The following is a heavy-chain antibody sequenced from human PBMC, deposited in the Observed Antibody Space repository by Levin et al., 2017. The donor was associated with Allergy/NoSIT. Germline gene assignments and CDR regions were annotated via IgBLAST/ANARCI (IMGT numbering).Heavy chain of an antibody. Sequence: GESLKISCAASGFTFNNAWMSWVRQAPGKGLEWVGRIKSKTDGGTTDYAAPVKGRFTISRDDSKNTLYLQMNSLETEDTAVYYCTTVSPRKSGYDVGGGYWGQGTLVTVAS. V-gene: IGHV3-15*01. CDR1: GFTFNNAW. J-gene: IGHJ4*02. D-gene: IGHD5-12*01. CDR2: IKSKTDGGTT. CDR3: TTVSPRKSGYDVGGGY.